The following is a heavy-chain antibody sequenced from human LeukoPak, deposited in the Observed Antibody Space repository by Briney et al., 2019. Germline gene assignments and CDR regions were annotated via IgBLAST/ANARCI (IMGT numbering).Heavy chain of an antibody. V-gene: IGHV3-30*03. CDR3: TRGMLRQPPDY. J-gene: IGHJ4*02. CDR1: GFTVSSNY. D-gene: IGHD3-10*02. CDR2: ISDDETYK. Sequence: HPGGSLRLSCAASGFTVSSNYMSWVRQAPGKGLEWVTAISDDETYKFYADSVKGRFTISRDNSKNTLYLQMNSLRVEDTAIYYCTRGMLRQPPDYWGQGMLVTVSS.